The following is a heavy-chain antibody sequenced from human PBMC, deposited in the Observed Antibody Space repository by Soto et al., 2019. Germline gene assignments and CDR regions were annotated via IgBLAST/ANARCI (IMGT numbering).Heavy chain of an antibody. D-gene: IGHD3-10*01. CDR1: GGSMSTSDYY. CDR2: IYDSGSS. CDR3: ASYSSGLYPFFDN. Sequence: SETLSLTCTVSGGSMSTSDYYWGWIRQTPGKGLEWIGYIYDSGSSYYNPSLKSRVTLSLDTSKNQFSLKLTSVTAAGAAVYYCASYSSGLYPFFDNWGQGTLVTVSS. V-gene: IGHV4-61*05. J-gene: IGHJ4*02.